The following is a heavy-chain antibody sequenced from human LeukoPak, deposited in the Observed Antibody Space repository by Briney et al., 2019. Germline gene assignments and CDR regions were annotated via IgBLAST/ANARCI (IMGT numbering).Heavy chain of an antibody. CDR2: ISSYNGNT. J-gene: IGHJ4*02. Sequence: ASVKVSCKASGYTFSSYGISWVRQAPGQGLEWMGWISSYNGNTNYAQKLQGRVIMTTDTSTSTAYMELRSLRSDDTAVYYCARDQGGYCSSTFCYAPSGYWGQGTLVTVSS. CDR1: GYTFSSYG. CDR3: ARDQGGYCSSTFCYAPSGY. D-gene: IGHD2-2*01. V-gene: IGHV1-18*01.